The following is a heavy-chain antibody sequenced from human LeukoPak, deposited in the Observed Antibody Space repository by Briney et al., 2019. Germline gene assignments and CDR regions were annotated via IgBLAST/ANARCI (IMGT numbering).Heavy chain of an antibody. D-gene: IGHD4/OR15-4a*01. CDR1: GFTFDDYA. V-gene: IGHV3-9*01. CDR2: ISWNSGSI. CDR3: AKGEVLTMAKGAFDI. J-gene: IGHJ3*02. Sequence: GGSLRLSCAASGFTFDDYAMHWVRQAPGKGLEWVSGISWNSGSIGYADSVKGRFTISRDNAKNSLYLQMNSLRAEDTALYYCAKGEVLTMAKGAFDIWGQGTMVTVSS.